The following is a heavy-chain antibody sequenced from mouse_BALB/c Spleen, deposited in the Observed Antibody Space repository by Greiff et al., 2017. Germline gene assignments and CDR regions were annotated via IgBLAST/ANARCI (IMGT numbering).Heavy chain of an antibody. Sequence: QVQLKESGPGLVAPSQSLSITCTVSGFSLTSYGVHWVRQPPGKGLEWLGVIWAGGSTNYNSALMSRLSISKDNSKSQVFLKMNSLQTDDTAMYYCAREGLRYWYFDVWGAGTTVTVSS. CDR2: IWAGGST. J-gene: IGHJ1*01. V-gene: IGHV2-9*02. CDR3: AREGLRYWYFDV. CDR1: GFSLTSYG. D-gene: IGHD2-2*01.